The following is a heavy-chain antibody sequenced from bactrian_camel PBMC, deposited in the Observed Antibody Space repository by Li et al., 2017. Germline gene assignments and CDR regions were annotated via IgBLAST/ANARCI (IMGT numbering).Heavy chain of an antibody. CDR3: AAAVRWVCASRTVVGGSDFDI. Sequence: VQLVESGGGSVLAGGSLRLSCAASGYTYSSYCVGWFRQAPGKEREVVATIDSVDRIMYADSVKGRFTISEDNVKDILYLQMNSLKVEDTAMYYCAAAVRWVCASRTVVGGSDFDIWGQGTQVTVS. CDR2: IDSVDRI. D-gene: IGHD6*01. CDR1: GYTYSSYC. V-gene: IGHV3S53*01. J-gene: IGHJ4*01.